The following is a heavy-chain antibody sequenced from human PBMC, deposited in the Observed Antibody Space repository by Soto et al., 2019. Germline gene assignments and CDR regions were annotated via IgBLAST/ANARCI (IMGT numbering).Heavy chain of an antibody. Sequence: PGGSLRLSCAASGFTFSSYGMHWVRQAPGKGLEWVAVISYDGSNKYYADSVKGRFTISRDNSKNTLYLQMNSLRAEDTAVYYCAKDGGLLWFGENDALDAFDIWGQGTMVTVSS. J-gene: IGHJ3*02. V-gene: IGHV3-30*18. CDR3: AKDGGLLWFGENDALDAFDI. D-gene: IGHD3-10*01. CDR1: GFTFSSYG. CDR2: ISYDGSNK.